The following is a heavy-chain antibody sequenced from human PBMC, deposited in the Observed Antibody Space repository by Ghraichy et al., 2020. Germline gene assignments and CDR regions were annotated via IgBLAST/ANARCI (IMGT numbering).Heavy chain of an antibody. J-gene: IGHJ1*01. CDR2: IYPGDSDT. CDR3: ARVAYCGGDCYSWYFQH. CDR1: GYSFTSYW. Sequence: GESLNISCKGSGYSFTSYWIGWVRQMPGKGLEWMGIIYPGDSDTRYSPSFQGQVTISADKSISTAYLQWSSLKASDTAMYYCARVAYCGGDCYSWYFQHWGQGTLVTVSS. V-gene: IGHV5-51*01. D-gene: IGHD2-21*02.